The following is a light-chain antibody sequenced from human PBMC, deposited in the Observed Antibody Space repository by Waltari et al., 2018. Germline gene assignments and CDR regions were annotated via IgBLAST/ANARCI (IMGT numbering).Light chain of an antibody. V-gene: IGLV8-61*01. CDR2: KAN. CDR3: ALYMGSGIWV. CDR1: SGSRSPPPY. Sequence: QTVVTQEPSLSVSPGGTVPLTCALRSGSRSPPPYATWYQQPPGQAPRTLVYKANARSSGVPDRFSGSILGNTAALTITGAQADDEADYYCALYMGSGIWVFGGGTRLTVL. J-gene: IGLJ3*02.